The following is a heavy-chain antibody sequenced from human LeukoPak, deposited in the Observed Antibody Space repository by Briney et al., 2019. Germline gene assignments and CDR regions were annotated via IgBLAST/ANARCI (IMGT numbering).Heavy chain of an antibody. Sequence: ASVKVSCKASGYTFTSYGISWVRQAPGQGLEWMGWISAYNGNTNYAQKLQGRVTMTTDTSTSTAYMELSRLRSDDTAVYYCARDRGVAGSYPDAFDIWGQGTMVTVSS. CDR3: ARDRGVAGSYPDAFDI. V-gene: IGHV1-18*01. D-gene: IGHD1-26*01. CDR2: ISAYNGNT. J-gene: IGHJ3*02. CDR1: GYTFTSYG.